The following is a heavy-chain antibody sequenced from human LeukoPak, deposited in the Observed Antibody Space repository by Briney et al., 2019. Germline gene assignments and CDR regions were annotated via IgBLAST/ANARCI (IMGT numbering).Heavy chain of an antibody. J-gene: IGHJ5*02. D-gene: IGHD2-2*01. CDR2: IYYSGST. CDR3: ARQVRRMWFDP. CDR1: GGSISSYY. V-gene: IGHV4-59*01. Sequence: SETLSLTCTVSGGSISSYYWSWIRQPPGKGLEWIGYIYYSGSTNYNPSLKSRVTISVDTSKNQFSLKLSSVTAADTAVYYCARQVRRMWFDPWGQGTLVTVSS.